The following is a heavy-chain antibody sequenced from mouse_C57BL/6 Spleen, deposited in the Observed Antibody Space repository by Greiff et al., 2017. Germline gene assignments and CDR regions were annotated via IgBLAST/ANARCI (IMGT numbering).Heavy chain of an antibody. V-gene: IGHV5-4*01. J-gene: IGHJ3*02. CDR1: GFTFSSYA. CDR3: ARDRGYYEK. D-gene: IGHD2-3*01. Sequence: EVKVVESGGGLVKPGGSLKLSCAASGFTFSSYAMSWVRQTPEKRLEWVATISDGGSYTYYPDNVKGRFTISRDNAKNNLYLQMSHLKSEDTAMYYCARDRGYYEKWGQGTLVTVSA. CDR2: ISDGGSYT.